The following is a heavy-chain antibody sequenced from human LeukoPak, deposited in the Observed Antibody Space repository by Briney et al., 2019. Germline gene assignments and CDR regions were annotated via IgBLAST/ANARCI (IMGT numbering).Heavy chain of an antibody. CDR3: AKGGGYSLYYFNS. D-gene: IGHD3-22*01. CDR2: ISNNGGYT. CDR1: GFTFSSSA. V-gene: IGHV3-23*01. J-gene: IGHJ4*02. Sequence: PGGSLRLSCAASGFTFSSSAMSWVRQAPGKGLEWVSAISNNGGYTYYADSVKGRFTISRDNSEKTLFPQMNSLRAEDTAVYYCAKGGGYSLYYFNSWGQGTLVTVSA.